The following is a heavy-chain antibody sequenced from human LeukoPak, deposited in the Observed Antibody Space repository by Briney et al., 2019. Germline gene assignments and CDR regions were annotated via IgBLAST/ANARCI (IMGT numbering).Heavy chain of an antibody. CDR1: GFTFSSYA. J-gene: IGHJ6*02. Sequence: GGSLRLSCAASGFTFSSYAMSWVRQAPGKGLEWVSAISGSGGRTYYADSVKGRFTISRDNSENTLYLQVNSLRAEDTAVYYCAPGELPADYYYGMDVWGQGTTVTVSS. CDR3: APGELPADYYYGMDV. D-gene: IGHD3-10*01. V-gene: IGHV3-23*01. CDR2: ISGSGGRT.